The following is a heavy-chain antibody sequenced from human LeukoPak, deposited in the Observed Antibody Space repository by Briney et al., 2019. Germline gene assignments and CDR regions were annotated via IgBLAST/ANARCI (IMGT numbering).Heavy chain of an antibody. CDR3: AKGVERAAARPFDY. D-gene: IGHD2-2*01. J-gene: IGHJ4*02. Sequence: GGSLRLSCAASGFTFSSYAMSWVRQAPGKGLEGVSAISGSGGSTYYADSVKGRFTISRDNSKNTLYLQMNSLRAEDTAVYYCAKGVERAAARPFDYWGQGTLVTVSP. CDR2: ISGSGGST. CDR1: GFTFSSYA. V-gene: IGHV3-23*01.